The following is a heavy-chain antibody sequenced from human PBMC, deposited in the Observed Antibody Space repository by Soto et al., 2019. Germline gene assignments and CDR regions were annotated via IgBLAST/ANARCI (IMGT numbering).Heavy chain of an antibody. Sequence: QVQLVQSGAEVKKPGASVKVSCKASGYTFTGYYMHWVRQAPGQGLEWMGWINPNSGGTNYAQKIQGWVTMTRDTSISTAYMELSRLRSDDTAVYYCARGIRARRFYDFWSGYSNRYYFDYWGQGTLVTVSS. J-gene: IGHJ4*02. CDR1: GYTFTGYY. V-gene: IGHV1-2*04. CDR3: ARGIRARRFYDFWSGYSNRYYFDY. CDR2: INPNSGGT. D-gene: IGHD3-3*01.